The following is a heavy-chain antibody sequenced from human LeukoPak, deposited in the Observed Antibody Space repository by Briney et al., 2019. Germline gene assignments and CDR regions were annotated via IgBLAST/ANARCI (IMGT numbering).Heavy chain of an antibody. J-gene: IGHJ4*02. Sequence: SETLSLTCTVSGDSISGYYWTWIRQPPGKGLEWIGYIYNSGSTNYNPSLKSRVTISVDTSKNQFSLKLSSVTAADTALYYCARGGSYYNYWGQGTLVTVSS. CDR1: GDSISGYY. CDR3: ARGGSYYNY. D-gene: IGHD1-26*01. V-gene: IGHV4-59*08. CDR2: IYNSGST.